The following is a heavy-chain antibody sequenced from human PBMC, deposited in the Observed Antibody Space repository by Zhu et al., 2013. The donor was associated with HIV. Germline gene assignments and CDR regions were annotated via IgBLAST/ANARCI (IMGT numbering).Heavy chain of an antibody. J-gene: IGHJ4*02. V-gene: IGHV4-30-4*01. CDR3: ARRYCTGGVCGAFY. D-gene: IGHD2-8*02. Sequence: VQLQESGPGLVKPSQTLSLTCTVSGGSVASGDYYWNWIRQPPGKGLEWIGYIYYTGSTYYNPSLKSRITISIDTSKNQFSLKLSSVTAADTAVYYCARRYCTGGVCGAFYXGQGNPGPPSPQ. CDR1: GGSVASGDYY. CDR2: IYYTGST.